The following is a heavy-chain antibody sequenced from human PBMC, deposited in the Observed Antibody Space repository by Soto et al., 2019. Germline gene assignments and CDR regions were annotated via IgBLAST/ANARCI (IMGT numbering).Heavy chain of an antibody. V-gene: IGHV4-39*01. CDR3: ARQTSTGYDFWSGYRGWVDY. CDR1: GGSISSSSYY. D-gene: IGHD3-3*01. Sequence: SETLSLTCTVSGGSISSSSYYWGWIRQPPGKGLEWIGSIYYSGNTYYNPSLKSRVTISVDTSKNQFSLKLSSVTAADTAVYYCARQTSTGYDFWSGYRGWVDYWGQGTLVTVSS. CDR2: IYYSGNT. J-gene: IGHJ4*02.